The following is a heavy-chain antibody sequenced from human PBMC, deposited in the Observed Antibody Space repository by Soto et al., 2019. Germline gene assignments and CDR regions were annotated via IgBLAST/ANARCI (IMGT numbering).Heavy chain of an antibody. CDR2: INAGNGNT. Sequence: QVQLVQSGAEVKKPGASVKVSCKASGYTFTSYAMHWVRQAPGQSLEWMGWINAGNGNTKYSQKFRGRVNITRDTSASTADMELSSLRSEDTAVYYCARALVGATPIEYWGQGTLVTVSS. CDR1: GYTFTSYA. D-gene: IGHD1-26*01. V-gene: IGHV1-3*01. J-gene: IGHJ4*02. CDR3: ARALVGATPIEY.